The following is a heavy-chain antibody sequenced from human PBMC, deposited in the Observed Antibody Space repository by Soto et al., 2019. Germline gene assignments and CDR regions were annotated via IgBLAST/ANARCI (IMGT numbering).Heavy chain of an antibody. D-gene: IGHD1-1*01. CDR1: RFTFSSFW. Sequence: PGGSLRLSCAASRFTFSSFWFHWVRQAPGKGLVWVSHINSDGSSTSYADSVKGRFTISRDNSKNTLYLQMNSLRAEDTAVYYCAKDPTGTSDYWGQGTLVTVSS. J-gene: IGHJ4*02. CDR2: INSDGSST. CDR3: AKDPTGTSDY. V-gene: IGHV3-74*01.